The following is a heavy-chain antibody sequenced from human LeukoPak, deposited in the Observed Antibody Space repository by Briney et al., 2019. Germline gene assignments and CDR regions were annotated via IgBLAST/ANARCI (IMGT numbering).Heavy chain of an antibody. Sequence: GGSLRLSCAASGFTFSDYYMSWIRQAPGKGLEWVSYISSTGSTIYYADSVKGRFTISRDNAKNSLYLQMNSLRAEDTAVYYCARDNDLLRYFDWPLDYWGQGTLVTVSS. J-gene: IGHJ4*02. D-gene: IGHD3-9*01. V-gene: IGHV3-11*04. CDR1: GFTFSDYY. CDR3: ARDNDLLRYFDWPLDY. CDR2: ISSTGSTI.